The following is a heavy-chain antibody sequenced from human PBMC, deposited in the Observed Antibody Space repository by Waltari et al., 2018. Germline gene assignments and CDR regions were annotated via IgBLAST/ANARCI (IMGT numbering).Heavy chain of an antibody. CDR2: ISWNSGRI. J-gene: IGHJ4*02. D-gene: IGHD3-3*01. Sequence: EIQLVQSGGGSVQPGKSLTLSCAASGFTFDDYAMQWVRQVPGRGMEWVSSISWNSGRIKYADSVKGRFTISRDNAKTSVYMQMNSLKIEDTAVYYCAKELRSLERGFDLWGQGTPVIGSS. CDR1: GFTFDDYA. CDR3: AKELRSLERGFDL. V-gene: IGHV3-9*01.